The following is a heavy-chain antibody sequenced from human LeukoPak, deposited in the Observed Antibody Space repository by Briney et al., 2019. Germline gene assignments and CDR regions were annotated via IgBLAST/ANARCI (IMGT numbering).Heavy chain of an antibody. Sequence: SETLSLTCTVSGGSIRSYYWSWLRQPPGKGLEWIGYIYYSGSTIYNPSLESRVTISVDTSKNQFSLKLSSVTAADTAVYYCARFYNSASQAFDYWGRGTLVTVSS. CDR2: IYYSGST. V-gene: IGHV4-59*01. CDR3: ARFYNSASQAFDY. CDR1: GGSIRSYY. D-gene: IGHD6-19*01. J-gene: IGHJ4*02.